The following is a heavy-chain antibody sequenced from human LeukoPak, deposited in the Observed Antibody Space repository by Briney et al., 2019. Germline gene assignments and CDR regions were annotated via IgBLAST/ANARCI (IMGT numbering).Heavy chain of an antibody. Sequence: GASVKVSCKASGYTFTSYGINWVRQAPGQGLEWMGWISAYNGNTNYAQKLQGRVTMTTDTSTSTAYMELRSPRSDDTAVYYCARDGYCSGGSCYFLAPFDYWGQGTLVTVSS. D-gene: IGHD2-15*01. J-gene: IGHJ4*02. CDR2: ISAYNGNT. V-gene: IGHV1-18*01. CDR1: GYTFTSYG. CDR3: ARDGYCSGGSCYFLAPFDY.